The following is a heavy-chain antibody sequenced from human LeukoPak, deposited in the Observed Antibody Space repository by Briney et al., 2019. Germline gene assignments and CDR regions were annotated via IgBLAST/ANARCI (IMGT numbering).Heavy chain of an antibody. CDR2: ITSAGDT. J-gene: IGHJ5*02. CDR1: GGSISPYF. CDR3: AREDLKLPHNWFDP. V-gene: IGHV4-4*07. Sequence: SETLSLTCTVSGGSISPYFWSWIRQPAGKGLEWIGRITSAGDTVYNPSLRGRVTMSLDTSKNQFSLILNSVPASDTALYYCAREDLKLPHNWFDPWGQGTLVTVSS.